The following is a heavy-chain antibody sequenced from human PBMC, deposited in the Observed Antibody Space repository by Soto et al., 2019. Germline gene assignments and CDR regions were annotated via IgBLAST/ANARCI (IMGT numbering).Heavy chain of an antibody. CDR3: ARDTPPTDY. CDR2: ISAYNTNT. V-gene: IGHV1-18*01. Sequence: QVQLVQSGAEVKKPGASVKVSCKTSGYSFTSYDISWVRHAPGQGLEWMGWISAYNTNTNYAQKFQGRVTMTTDTLTSTAYMELRSLRSDDTAVYYCARDTPPTDYWGQGTLVTVSS. J-gene: IGHJ4*02. CDR1: GYSFTSYD.